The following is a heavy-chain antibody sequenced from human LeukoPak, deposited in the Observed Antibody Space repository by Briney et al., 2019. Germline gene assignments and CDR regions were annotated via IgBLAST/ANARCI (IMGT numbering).Heavy chain of an antibody. D-gene: IGHD3-10*01. Sequence: PGRSQRLSCAASGFTFTEYAMHWVRQAPGKGLEWVALISYDGSRTDYADSVKGRFTISRDNSRNTLYLQLNSLRPEDAAVYYCARDSTYYYASGSSGPHYFDYWGQGALVTVSS. J-gene: IGHJ4*02. CDR3: ARDSTYYYASGSSGPHYFDY. CDR2: ISYDGSRT. CDR1: GFTFTEYA. V-gene: IGHV3-30*01.